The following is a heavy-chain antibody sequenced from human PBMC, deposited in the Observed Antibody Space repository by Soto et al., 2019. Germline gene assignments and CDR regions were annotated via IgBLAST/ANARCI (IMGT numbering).Heavy chain of an antibody. CDR1: GDSISRSGYY. Sequence: QVQLQELGPGLVKPSQTLSLTCTVSGDSISRSGYYWSWIRQPPGKGLEWIGYIYYSGSTYYNSSLKSRVTISSDTSKNQFSLKLNSVTDADTAVYYCARAYSSWYWDYWGRGTLVTVSS. CDR2: IYYSGST. D-gene: IGHD6-13*01. CDR3: ARAYSSWYWDY. V-gene: IGHV4-31*03. J-gene: IGHJ4*01.